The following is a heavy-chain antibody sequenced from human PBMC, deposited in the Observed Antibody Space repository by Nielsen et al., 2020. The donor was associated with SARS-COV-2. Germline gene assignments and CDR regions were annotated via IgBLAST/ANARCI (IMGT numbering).Heavy chain of an antibody. CDR3: ARAYSGSYSSPFDY. CDR1: GFTFSSYS. D-gene: IGHD1-26*01. CDR2: ISSSSSYI. Sequence: GESLKISCAASGFTFSSYSMNWVRQAPGKGLEWVSSISSSSSYIYYADSVKGRFTISRDNAKNSLYLQMNSLRAEDTAVYYCARAYSGSYSSPFDYWGQGTLVTVSS. V-gene: IGHV3-21*01. J-gene: IGHJ4*02.